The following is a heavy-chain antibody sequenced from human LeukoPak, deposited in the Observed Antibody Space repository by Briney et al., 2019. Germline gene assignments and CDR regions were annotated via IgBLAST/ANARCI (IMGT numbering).Heavy chain of an antibody. V-gene: IGHV4-39*01. D-gene: IGHD7-27*01. CDR1: GGSISSSSYY. CDR3: ARRYELGTYYFDY. Sequence: SETLSLTCTVSGGSISSSSYYWGWIRQHPGKGLEWIGSIYYSGSTYYNPSLKSRVTISVDTSKNQFSLKLSSVTAADTAVYYCARRYELGTYYFDYWGQGTLVTVSS. CDR2: IYYSGST. J-gene: IGHJ4*02.